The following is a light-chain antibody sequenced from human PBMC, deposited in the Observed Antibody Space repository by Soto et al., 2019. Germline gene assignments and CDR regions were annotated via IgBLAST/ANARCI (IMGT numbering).Light chain of an antibody. Sequence: QPVLTQPPSVSGAPGQRVTISCTGSSSNIGAGYDVHWYQQLPGTAPKLLIYGNSNRPSGVPDRFSGSKSGTSASLAITGLQAEDEADYYCQSYDSSPVFGGVTKLTVL. CDR3: QSYDSSPV. J-gene: IGLJ3*02. CDR2: GNS. CDR1: SSNIGAGYD. V-gene: IGLV1-40*01.